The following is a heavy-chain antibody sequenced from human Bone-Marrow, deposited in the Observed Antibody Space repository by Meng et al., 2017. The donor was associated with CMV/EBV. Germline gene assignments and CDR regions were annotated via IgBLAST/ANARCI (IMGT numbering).Heavy chain of an antibody. V-gene: IGHV4-59*01. Sequence: SETLSLTCTVSGDSISTYYWSWIRQPPGKGLEWIAYIYYSGSTNYSPSLKSRVTISVDTSKNLFSLKLSSVTAADTAVYYCARASGYYINAFDLWGQRRMVTVSS. CDR1: GDSISTYY. CDR2: IYYSGST. J-gene: IGHJ3*01. D-gene: IGHD2/OR15-2a*01. CDR3: ARASGYYINAFDL.